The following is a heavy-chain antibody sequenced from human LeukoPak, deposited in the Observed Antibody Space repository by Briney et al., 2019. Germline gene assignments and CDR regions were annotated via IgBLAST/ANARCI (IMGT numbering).Heavy chain of an antibody. V-gene: IGHV3-74*01. CDR3: ARDGVEFYNWFDP. D-gene: IGHD2-21*01. CDR1: GFTFRNYY. J-gene: IGHJ5*02. Sequence: PGGSLRLSCAASGFTFRNYYMIWVRQAPGKGLVWVSRINSDGSSTTYADSVKGRFTISRDNAKNTLYLQTNSLRAEDTAVYYCARDGVEFYNWFDPWGQGTLVTVSS. CDR2: INSDGSST.